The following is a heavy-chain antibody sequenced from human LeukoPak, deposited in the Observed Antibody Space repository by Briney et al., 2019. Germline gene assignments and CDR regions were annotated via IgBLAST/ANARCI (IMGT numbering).Heavy chain of an antibody. CDR1: VFTVISNY. CDR2: IYSGGST. Sequence: GGSLRLSCAASVFTVISNYMHWVRHAPGEGLEWVSVIYSGGSTYYADAVKGRFTISRDNYENTVSLQMDRLRAEDTAVYYCARGNYGNFDYLGQGTLVTVSS. V-gene: IGHV3-53*01. D-gene: IGHD4-17*01. J-gene: IGHJ4*02. CDR3: ARGNYGNFDY.